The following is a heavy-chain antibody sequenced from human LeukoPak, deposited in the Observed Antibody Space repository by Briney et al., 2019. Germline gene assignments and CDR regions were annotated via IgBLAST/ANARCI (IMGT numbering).Heavy chain of an antibody. CDR2: MNHSGST. CDR1: GGSFSGYY. CDR3: ARVIGFGELFYYYYGMDV. Sequence: PSETLSLTCAVYGGSFSGYYWSWIRQPPGKGLEWIGEMNHSGSTNYNPSLKSRVTISVYTSKNQFSLKLSSVTGAGTAVYYCARVIGFGELFYYYYGMDVWGQGTTVTVSS. V-gene: IGHV4-34*01. D-gene: IGHD3-10*01. J-gene: IGHJ6*02.